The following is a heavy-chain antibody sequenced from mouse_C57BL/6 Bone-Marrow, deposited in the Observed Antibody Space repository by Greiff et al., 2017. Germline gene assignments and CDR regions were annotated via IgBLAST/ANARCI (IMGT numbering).Heavy chain of an antibody. Sequence: QVQLQQPGAELVKPGASVKMSCKASGYTFTSYWITWVKQRPGQGLEWIGDIYPGSGSTNYNEKFKSKATLTVDTSSSTAYMQLSSLTSEDSAVYDCARKGTASYYGWFAYWGQGTLVTVSA. CDR1: GYTFTSYW. V-gene: IGHV1-55*01. J-gene: IGHJ3*01. D-gene: IGHD1-1*01. CDR3: ARKGTASYYGWFAY. CDR2: IYPGSGST.